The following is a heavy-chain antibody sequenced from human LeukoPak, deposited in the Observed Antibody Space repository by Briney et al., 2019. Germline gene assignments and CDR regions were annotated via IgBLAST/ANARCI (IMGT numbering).Heavy chain of an antibody. J-gene: IGHJ4*02. V-gene: IGHV3-7*03. CDR3: AKRGNVGATTARDHFDY. Sequence: GGSLRLSCTASGFTFSNFWMGWVRQAPGKGLEWVANIKQDETEKFYLGSVKGRFTISRDNAKNSLYLQMNSLRAEDTAVYYCAKRGNVGATTARDHFDYWGQGTLVTVSS. CDR2: IKQDETEK. D-gene: IGHD1-26*01. CDR1: GFTFSNFW.